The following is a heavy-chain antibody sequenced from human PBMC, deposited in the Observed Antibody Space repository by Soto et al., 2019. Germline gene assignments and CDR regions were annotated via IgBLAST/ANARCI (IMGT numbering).Heavy chain of an antibody. J-gene: IGHJ4*02. CDR1: GYTFTSYA. CDR3: ARDVAAADY. Sequence: QVQLVQSGAEEKKPGASVKVSCKASGYTFTSYAMHWVRQAPGQRLEWMGWINAGNGNTKHSQKLQGRVTITTDTTASTAYMELSSLRSEDTAVYYCARDVAAADYWGQGTLFTVSS. D-gene: IGHD6-13*01. CDR2: INAGNGNT. V-gene: IGHV1-3*05.